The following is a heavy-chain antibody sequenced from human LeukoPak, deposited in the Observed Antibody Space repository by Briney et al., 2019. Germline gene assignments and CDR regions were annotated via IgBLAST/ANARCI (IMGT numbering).Heavy chain of an antibody. CDR1: GYTFTSYG. CDR3: ARDPGVVPAAKGYYYYYGMDV. D-gene: IGHD2-2*01. Sequence: KVSRKASGYTFTSYGISWVRQAPGQGLEWMGWISAYNGNTNYAQKLQGRVTMTTDTSTSTAYMELRSLRSDDTAVYYCARDPGVVPAAKGYYYYYGMDVWGQGTTVTVSS. V-gene: IGHV1-18*01. J-gene: IGHJ6*02. CDR2: ISAYNGNT.